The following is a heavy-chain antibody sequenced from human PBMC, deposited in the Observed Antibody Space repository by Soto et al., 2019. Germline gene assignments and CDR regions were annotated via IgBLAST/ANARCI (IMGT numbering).Heavy chain of an antibody. V-gene: IGHV3-23*01. Sequence: GGSLRLSCAASGFTFSTSWMNWVRQAPRKGLEWVSAISGGVDSTNYADSVKGRFTISRDNSKNTLYLQMNSLRAEDTAVYYCATDYYGMDVWGQGTTVTVSS. CDR3: ATDYYGMDV. CDR2: ISGGVDST. CDR1: GFTFSTSW. J-gene: IGHJ6*02.